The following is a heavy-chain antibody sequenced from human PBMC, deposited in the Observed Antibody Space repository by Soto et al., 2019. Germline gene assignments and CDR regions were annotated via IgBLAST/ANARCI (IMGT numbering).Heavy chain of an antibody. CDR2: LKSIADGETT. Sequence: EVTLVESGGGLVKPGGSLRLSCAASGFTFSDAWMNWVRKSPGKGLEWVARLKSIADGETTDYAEPVRGRFSISRDDSQDILYLQMDSLKNEVTALYDCTTDTSSDWFKAFYYCGKGILVNVSS. D-gene: IGHD6-25*01. CDR3: TTDTSSDWFKAFYY. CDR1: GFTFSDAW. J-gene: IGHJ4*02. V-gene: IGHV3-15*07.